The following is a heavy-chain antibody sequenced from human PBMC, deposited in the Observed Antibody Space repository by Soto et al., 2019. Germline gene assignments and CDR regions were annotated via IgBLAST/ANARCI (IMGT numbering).Heavy chain of an antibody. CDR2: IIPILGIA. V-gene: IGHV1-69*08. CDR3: AGDGTTRYDAFDI. CDR1: GGTFSSYT. D-gene: IGHD4-17*01. J-gene: IGHJ3*02. Sequence: QVQLVQSGAEVKKPGSSVKVSCKASGGTFSSYTISWVRQAPGQGLEWMGRIIPILGIANYAQKFQGRVTITADKSTSTAYMELSSLRSEDTAVYYCAGDGTTRYDAFDIWGQGTMVTVSS.